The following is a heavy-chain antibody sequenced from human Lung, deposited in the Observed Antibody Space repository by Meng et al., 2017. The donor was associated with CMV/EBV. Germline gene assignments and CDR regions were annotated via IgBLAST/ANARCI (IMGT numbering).Heavy chain of an antibody. CDR2: IYYSGST. CDR1: GGSISSYY. CDR3: AREREDIVATGYFDY. Sequence: SETXSLXCTVSGGSISSYYWSWIRQPPGKGLEWIGYIYYSGSTNYNPSLKSRVTISVDTSKNQFSLKLSSVTAADTAVYYCAREREDIVATGYFDYWGQGTLVTVP. D-gene: IGHD5-12*01. V-gene: IGHV4-59*01. J-gene: IGHJ4*02.